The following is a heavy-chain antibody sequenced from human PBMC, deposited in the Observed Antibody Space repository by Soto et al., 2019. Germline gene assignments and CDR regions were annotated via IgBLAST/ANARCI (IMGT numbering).Heavy chain of an antibody. CDR1: GYRFSTYW. D-gene: IGHD1-26*01. CDR2: IYPGDSDT. V-gene: IGHV5-51*01. Sequence: GESLKISCKASGYRFSTYWIGWVRQRPGKGPEWMAIIYPGDSDTRENPSFQGQVTISADKSSNTVHLQWRSLKASDTAIYYCARLGGIVDAGTWIQWGQGTPVTVSS. CDR3: ARLGGIVDAGTWIQ. J-gene: IGHJ4*02.